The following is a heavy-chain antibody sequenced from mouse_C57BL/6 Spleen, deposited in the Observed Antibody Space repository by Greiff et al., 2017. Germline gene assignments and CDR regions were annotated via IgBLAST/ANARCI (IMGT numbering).Heavy chain of an antibody. V-gene: IGHV1-82*01. Sequence: QVQLQQSGPELVKPGASVKISCKASGYAFSSSWMNWVKQRPGKGLEWIGRIYPGAGDTNYNGKFKGKATLTADKSSSTAYMQLSSLTSEDSAVYFCARGGRGFAYWGQGNLVTVSA. CDR2: IYPGAGDT. CDR3: ARGGRGFAY. CDR1: GYAFSSSW. J-gene: IGHJ3*01. D-gene: IGHD3-3*01.